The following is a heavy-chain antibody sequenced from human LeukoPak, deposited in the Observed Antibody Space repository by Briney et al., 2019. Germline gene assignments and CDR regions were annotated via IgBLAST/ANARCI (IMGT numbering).Heavy chain of an antibody. V-gene: IGHV3-53*01. CDR3: ASLVFGELLDDDY. D-gene: IGHD3-10*02. CDR2: IYSGGST. Sequence: PGGSLRLSCAASGFTVSSNYMSWVRQAPGKGLEWVSVIYSGGSTYYADSVKGRFTISRDNAKNSLYLQMNSLRAEDTAVYYCASLVFGELLDDDYWGQGTLVTVSS. J-gene: IGHJ4*02. CDR1: GFTVSSNY.